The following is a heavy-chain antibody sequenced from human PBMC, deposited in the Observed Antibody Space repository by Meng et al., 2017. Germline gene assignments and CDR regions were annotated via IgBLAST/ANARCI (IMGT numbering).Heavy chain of an antibody. CDR1: GDASSTDTW. D-gene: IGHD3-22*01. CDR3: ATSGDNSGFYLGY. V-gene: IGHV4-4*02. Sequence: QAPGPGLGKPSGTLSPTCAASGDASSTDTWWTWVRQSPEKGLEWIGEIYQSGRTNYNPSLTSRVTMSVDKSKKQISLNLSSVTAADTAVYYCATSGDNSGFYLGYWGPGILVTVSS. CDR2: IYQSGRT. J-gene: IGHJ4*02.